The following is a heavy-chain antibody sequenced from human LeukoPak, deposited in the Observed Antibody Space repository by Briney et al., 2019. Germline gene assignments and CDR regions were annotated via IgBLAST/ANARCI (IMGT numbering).Heavy chain of an antibody. CDR2: ITGSSSCI. CDR3: ASGFSSSPYFDY. CDR1: GFTFSTYY. D-gene: IGHD6-6*01. V-gene: IGHV3-21*01. Sequence: GSLRLSCAASGFTFSTYYMNWVRQAPGKGLEWVSFITGSSSCIYYTDSVKGRFTISRDNAKNSLFLQMNSLRDEDTAVYYCASGFSSSPYFDYWGQGTLVTVSS. J-gene: IGHJ4*02.